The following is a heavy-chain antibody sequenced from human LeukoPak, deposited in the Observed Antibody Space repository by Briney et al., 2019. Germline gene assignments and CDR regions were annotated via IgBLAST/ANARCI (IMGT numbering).Heavy chain of an antibody. CDR1: GFTFSDYY. J-gene: IGHJ4*02. V-gene: IGHV3-11*01. Sequence: PGGSLRLSCAASGFTFSDYYMSWIRQAPGKGLEWVSYISSSGSTIYYADSVKGRFTISRDNSRNTLYLQMNSLRAEDTAVYYCARRSKSSAIWYYFDYWGQGTLVTVSS. CDR2: ISSSGSTI. CDR3: ARRSKSSAIWYYFDY. D-gene: IGHD6-25*01.